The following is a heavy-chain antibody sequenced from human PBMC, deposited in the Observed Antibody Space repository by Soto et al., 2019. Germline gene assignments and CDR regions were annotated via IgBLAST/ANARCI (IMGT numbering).Heavy chain of an antibody. J-gene: IGHJ3*02. D-gene: IGHD3-10*01. V-gene: IGHV3-30-3*01. CDR2: ISYDGSIK. Sequence: QVQLVESGGGVVQPGRSLRLSCAASGFTFSSYAMHWVRQAPGKGLEWVAVISYDGSIKYYADSVKGRFSISRDNSKNTLYLPMNSLRAEDTAVYYCARVLLEGAFDIWGQGTMVTVSS. CDR3: ARVLLEGAFDI. CDR1: GFTFSSYA.